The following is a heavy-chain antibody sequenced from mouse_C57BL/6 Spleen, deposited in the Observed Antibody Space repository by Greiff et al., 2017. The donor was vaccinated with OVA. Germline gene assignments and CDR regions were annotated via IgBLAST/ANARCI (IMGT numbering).Heavy chain of an antibody. V-gene: IGHV1-59*01. Sequence: VPLPQPGAALVRPGTSVQLSCKASCYTFTSYWLHWVKQRPGPGLEWIGVIDPSDSYTNYNQKFKGKATLTVDTSSSTAYMPLSSLTCEDSAVYYCASNWASYWGQGTLVTVSA. CDR2: IDPSDSYT. J-gene: IGHJ3*01. D-gene: IGHD4-1*01. CDR1: CYTFTSYW. CDR3: ASNWASY.